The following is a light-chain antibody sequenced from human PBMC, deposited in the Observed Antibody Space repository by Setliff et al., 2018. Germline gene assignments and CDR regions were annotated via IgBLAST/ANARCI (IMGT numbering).Light chain of an antibody. Sequence: QSVLTQPASVSGSPGQSITISCSGTSSDVGSYDFVSWYQQHPAKAPKLIIYDVTNRPSGVSNRFSGSKAGNTASLTISGLQAEDEAHYYCNSYTSSSTYVFGTGTRAPS. J-gene: IGLJ1*01. CDR3: NSYTSSSTYV. CDR2: DVT. CDR1: SSDVGSYDF. V-gene: IGLV2-14*03.